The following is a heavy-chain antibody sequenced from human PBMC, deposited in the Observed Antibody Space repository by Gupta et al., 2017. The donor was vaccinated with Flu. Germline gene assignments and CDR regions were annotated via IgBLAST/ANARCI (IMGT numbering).Heavy chain of an antibody. V-gene: IGHV3-30*18. CDR3: AKSNYDTSASNNWFDP. Sequence: YGIHWVRQAPGKGLEWVAVISYDGSNKYYADSVKGRFTISRDNSKNTLYLQLNSLRAEDTAVYFCAKSNYDTSASNNWFDPWGQGTLVTVSS. CDR1: YG. D-gene: IGHD3-22*01. CDR2: ISYDGSNK. J-gene: IGHJ5*02.